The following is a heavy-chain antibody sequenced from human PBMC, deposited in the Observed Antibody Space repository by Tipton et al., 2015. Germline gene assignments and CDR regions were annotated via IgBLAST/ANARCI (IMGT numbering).Heavy chain of an antibody. D-gene: IGHD3-9*01. CDR2: ISHSGNT. CDR1: AYSISSDYY. Sequence: TLSLTCAVSAYSISSDYYWGWIRQPPGKGLEWIGSISHSGNTYYNPSLKSRVTMSRDTTKNQFSLKLTSVTSADTAVYYCACQDYDSLTRDYQTVDHWGQGTVVTVSS. CDR3: ACQDYDSLTRDYQTVDH. J-gene: IGHJ4*02. V-gene: IGHV4-38-2*01.